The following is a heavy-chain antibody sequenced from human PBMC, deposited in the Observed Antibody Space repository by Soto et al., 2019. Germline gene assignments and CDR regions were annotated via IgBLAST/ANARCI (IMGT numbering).Heavy chain of an antibody. Sequence: GGSLRLSCAASGFTFSSYGMHWVRQAPGKGLEWVAVISYDGSNKYHADSVKGRFTISRDNSKNTLYLQMNSLRVEDTAVYYCAKTTDRSGYYSRVDYWGQGALVTVSS. CDR2: ISYDGSNK. D-gene: IGHD3-22*01. CDR1: GFTFSSYG. CDR3: AKTTDRSGYYSRVDY. J-gene: IGHJ4*02. V-gene: IGHV3-30*18.